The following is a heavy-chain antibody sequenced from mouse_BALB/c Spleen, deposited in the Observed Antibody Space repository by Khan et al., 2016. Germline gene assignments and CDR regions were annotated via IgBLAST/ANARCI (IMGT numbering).Heavy chain of an antibody. D-gene: IGHD2-2*01. CDR2: IRNKANGYTT. V-gene: IGHV7-3*02. CDR3: ARALEGYDDAMDY. CDR1: GFTFTDYY. Sequence: EVELVESGGGLVQPGGSLRLSCATSGFTFTDYYMSWVRQPPGKALEWLGFIRNKANGYTTEYSASVKGRFTISRDNSQSILSLQMNTLRAEDSATYYCARALEGYDDAMDYWGQGTSVTVSS. J-gene: IGHJ4*01.